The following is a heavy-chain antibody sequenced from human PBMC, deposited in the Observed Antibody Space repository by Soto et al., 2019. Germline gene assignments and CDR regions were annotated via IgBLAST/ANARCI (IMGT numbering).Heavy chain of an antibody. D-gene: IGHD1-7*01. CDR1: GGSFTSNNW. J-gene: IGHJ4*02. CDR3: ASRDPGTSVDY. CDR2: IYRTGST. V-gene: IGHV4-4*02. Sequence: SETLSLTCAVSGGSFTSNNWWTWVRQPPGQGLEWIGEIYRTGSTNYNPSLKSRVAISLDKSENQFSLKVTSLTAADTAVYYCASRDPGTSVDYWGQGTLVTVSS.